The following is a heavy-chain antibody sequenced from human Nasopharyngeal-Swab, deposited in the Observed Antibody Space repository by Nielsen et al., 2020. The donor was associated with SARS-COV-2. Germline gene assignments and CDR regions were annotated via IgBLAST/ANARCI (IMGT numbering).Heavy chain of an antibody. Sequence: WVRQAPGQGLEWMGWISAYNGNTNYAQKLQGRVTMTTDTSTSTAYMELRSLRSDDTAVYYCARDEPEWFQYGMDVWGQGTTVTVSS. CDR2: ISAYNGNT. J-gene: IGHJ6*02. CDR3: ARDEPEWFQYGMDV. V-gene: IGHV1-18*01. D-gene: IGHD3-3*01.